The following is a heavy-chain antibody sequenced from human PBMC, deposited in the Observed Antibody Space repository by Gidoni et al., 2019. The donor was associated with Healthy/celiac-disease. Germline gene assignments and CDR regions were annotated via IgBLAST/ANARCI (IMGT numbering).Heavy chain of an antibody. D-gene: IGHD6-13*01. V-gene: IGHV3-30-3*01. CDR1: GFTFSSYA. CDR3: AREAGSAEQYYYYGMDV. Sequence: QVQLVESGGGVVQPGRSLRLSCAASGFTFSSYAMHWVRQAPGKGLEWVAVISYDGSNKYYADFVKGRFTISRDNSNNTLYLQMNSLRAEDTAVYYCAREAGSAEQYYYYGMDVWGQGTTVTVSS. CDR2: ISYDGSNK. J-gene: IGHJ6*02.